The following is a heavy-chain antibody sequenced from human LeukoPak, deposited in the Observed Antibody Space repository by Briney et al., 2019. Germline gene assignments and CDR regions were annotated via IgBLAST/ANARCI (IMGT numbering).Heavy chain of an antibody. Sequence: SETLSLTCTVSGGSISTSNYYWSWIRQPAGKGLEWIGRIYTSGSTNYNPSLKSRITISVDTSKNQFSLKLSSVTAADTAVYYCARGYGDYGAEYYYYYMDVWGKGTTVTISS. CDR2: IYTSGST. D-gene: IGHD4-17*01. J-gene: IGHJ6*03. CDR3: ARGYGDYGAEYYYYYMDV. CDR1: GGSISTSNYY. V-gene: IGHV4-61*02.